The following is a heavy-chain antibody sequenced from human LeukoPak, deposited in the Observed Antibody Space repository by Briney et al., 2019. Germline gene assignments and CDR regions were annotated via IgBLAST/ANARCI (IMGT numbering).Heavy chain of an antibody. J-gene: IGHJ4*02. Sequence: SGGSLRLSCAASGFTFSSYSMNWVRQAPGKGLEWVSYISSSSSTIYYADSVKGRFTISRDNAKNSLYLQMNSLRAEDTAVYYCASNYYGLGSYYFLDNWGQGTLVTVSS. D-gene: IGHD3-10*01. V-gene: IGHV3-48*04. CDR1: GFTFSSYS. CDR2: ISSSSSTI. CDR3: ASNYYGLGSYYFLDN.